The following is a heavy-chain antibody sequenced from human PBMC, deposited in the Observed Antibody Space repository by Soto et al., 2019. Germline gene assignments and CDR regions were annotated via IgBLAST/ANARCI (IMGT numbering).Heavy chain of an antibody. J-gene: IGHJ6*02. CDR1: GFTFSSYG. CDR3: AKDRGISMVRGVISNYGMDV. D-gene: IGHD3-10*01. Sequence: QVQLVESGGGVVQPGRSLRLSCAASGFTFSSYGMHWVRQAPGNGLEWVAVISYDGSNKYYADSVKGRFTISRDNSKNTLYLQLNSLRAEDTAVYYCAKDRGISMVRGVISNYGMDVWGQGTTVTVSS. CDR2: ISYDGSNK. V-gene: IGHV3-30*18.